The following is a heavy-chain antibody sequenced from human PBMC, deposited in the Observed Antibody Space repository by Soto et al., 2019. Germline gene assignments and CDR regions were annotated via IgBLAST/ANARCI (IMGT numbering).Heavy chain of an antibody. D-gene: IGHD6-6*01. V-gene: IGHV3-30-3*01. Sequence: PGGSLRLSXADSGFTFSSYAMHWARQAPGKGLEWVAVMSYDGSNKYYADSVRGRFTISRDNSKNTLYLQMNSLRAEDTAVYYCARSSSSLYYYYGMDVWGQGTTVTVSS. J-gene: IGHJ6*02. CDR3: ARSSSSLYYYYGMDV. CDR2: MSYDGSNK. CDR1: GFTFSSYA.